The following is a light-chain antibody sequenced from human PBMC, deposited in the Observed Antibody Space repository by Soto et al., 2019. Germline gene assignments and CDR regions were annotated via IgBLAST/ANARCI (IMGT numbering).Light chain of an antibody. CDR1: SSDVGGYNY. V-gene: IGLV2-14*01. CDR3: SSYTSSSSWV. Sequence: QAVVTQPASVSGSPRQSITISCTGTSSDVGGYNYVSWYQQHPGKAPKLLIYEVTNRPSGVSNRFSGSKSGNTASLTISGLQAEDEADYYCSSYTSSSSWVFGGGTKLTVL. J-gene: IGLJ3*02. CDR2: EVT.